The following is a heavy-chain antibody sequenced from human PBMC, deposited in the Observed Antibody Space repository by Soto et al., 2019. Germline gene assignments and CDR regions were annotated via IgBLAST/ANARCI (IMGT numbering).Heavy chain of an antibody. V-gene: IGHV4-34*01. CDR2: INHSGST. CDR3: ARGRGYDLGRFDY. J-gene: IGHJ4*02. CDR1: GVSISFYY. Sequence: PETLSLTCTVSGVSISFYYWSWIRQPPGKGLEWIGEINHSGSTNYNPSLKSRVTISVDTSKNQFSLKLSSVTAADTAVYYCARGRGYDLGRFDYWGQGTLVTVSS. D-gene: IGHD5-12*01.